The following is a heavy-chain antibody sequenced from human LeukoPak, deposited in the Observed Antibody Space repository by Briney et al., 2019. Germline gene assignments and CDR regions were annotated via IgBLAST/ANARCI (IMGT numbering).Heavy chain of an antibody. CDR3: ARSLQGADAFDI. CDR2: ISSNSTYI. D-gene: IGHD3-16*01. J-gene: IGHJ3*02. V-gene: IGHV3-21*01. CDR1: GFTFSNYI. Sequence: GGSLRLSCAASGFTFSNYIMNWVRQAPGTGLEWVSFISSNSTYIYYADSVKGRFSISRDNAKNSLFLQMNSLRADDTAVYYCARSLQGADAFDIWGQGTMVTVSS.